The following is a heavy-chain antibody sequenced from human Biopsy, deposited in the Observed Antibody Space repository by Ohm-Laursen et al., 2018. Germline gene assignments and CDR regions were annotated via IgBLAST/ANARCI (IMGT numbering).Heavy chain of an antibody. CDR2: IIPIFGTA. V-gene: IGHV1-69*13. Sequence: ASVKVSCKASGGTFTNYAISWVRQAPGQGPEWMGGIIPIFGTANYAQKFQGRVTITADESTSTAYMELSSLRSDDTAVYYCARDALGGGSYRFFYWGQGSLVTVSS. J-gene: IGHJ4*02. D-gene: IGHD1-26*01. CDR1: GGTFTNYA. CDR3: ARDALGGGSYRFFY.